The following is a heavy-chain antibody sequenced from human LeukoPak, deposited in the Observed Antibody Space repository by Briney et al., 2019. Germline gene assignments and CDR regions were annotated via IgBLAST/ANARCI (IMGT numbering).Heavy chain of an antibody. Sequence: GGSLRLSCAASGLTFSSYVMYWVRQAPGKGLEWVAVISYDGSNKYYADSVKGRFTISRDNSKNTLYLQMKNLRAEHTAVYYCAKGLHGGVGYGVDVWGQGTTVSVSS. CDR3: AKGLHGGVGYGVDV. CDR1: GLTFSSYV. D-gene: IGHD3-16*01. J-gene: IGHJ6*02. V-gene: IGHV3-30-3*01. CDR2: ISYDGSNK.